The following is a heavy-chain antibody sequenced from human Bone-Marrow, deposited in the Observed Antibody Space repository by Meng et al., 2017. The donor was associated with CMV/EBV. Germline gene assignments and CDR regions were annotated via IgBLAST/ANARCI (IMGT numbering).Heavy chain of an antibody. D-gene: IGHD6-19*01. CDR2: ISWNSGSI. CDR1: GFTFDDYA. CDR3: ARSQWLGQLGNWFDP. V-gene: IGHV3-9*01. Sequence: GGSLRLSCAASGFTFDDYAMHWVRQAPGKGLEWVSGISWNSGSIGYGDSVKGRFTISRDNAKNSLYLQMNSLRAEDTAVYYCARSQWLGQLGNWFDPWGQGTLVTVSS. J-gene: IGHJ5*02.